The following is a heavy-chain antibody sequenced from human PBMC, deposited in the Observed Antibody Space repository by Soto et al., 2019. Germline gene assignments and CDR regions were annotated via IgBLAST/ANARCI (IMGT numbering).Heavy chain of an antibody. CDR3: VRGLPGGFDP. Sequence: LRLSCGASGFIFSNFDMHWVRQTTEKGLEWVSGIGFAGDTNYSGSVKGRFTISRENVKNSLFLQMNSLRVGDTAVYYCVRGLPGGFDPWGQGTLVTVSS. J-gene: IGHJ5*02. CDR1: GFIFSNFD. V-gene: IGHV3-13*01. D-gene: IGHD3-10*01. CDR2: IGFAGDT.